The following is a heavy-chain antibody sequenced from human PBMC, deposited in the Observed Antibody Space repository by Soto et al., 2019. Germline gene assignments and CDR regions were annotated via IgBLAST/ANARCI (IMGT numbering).Heavy chain of an antibody. CDR1: GGSFSGYY. Sequence: SETLSLTCAVYGGSFSGYYWTWIRQPPGTGLEWIGEINHSGSTNYNPSLKSRVTISVDTSKNQFSLKLSSVTAADTAVYYCARDNITGSFDYWGKGTLVTVSS. D-gene: IGHD2-8*02. J-gene: IGHJ4*02. CDR3: ARDNITGSFDY. CDR2: INHSGST. V-gene: IGHV4-34*01.